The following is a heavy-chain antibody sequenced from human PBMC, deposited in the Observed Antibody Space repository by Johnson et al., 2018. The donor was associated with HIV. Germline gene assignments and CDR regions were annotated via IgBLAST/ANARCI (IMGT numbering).Heavy chain of an antibody. J-gene: IGHJ3*02. V-gene: IGHV3-23*04. CDR2: ISGSGGST. D-gene: IGHD6-6*01. Sequence: VQLVESGGGLVQPGGSLRLSCAASGFTFSSYAMSWVRQAPGKGLEWGSAISGSGGSTYYADSVKGRFTISRDNAKNSLYLQMNSLRAEDTAVYYCARDVIKVIAARDDAFDIWGQGTMVTVSS. CDR1: GFTFSSYA. CDR3: ARDVIKVIAARDDAFDI.